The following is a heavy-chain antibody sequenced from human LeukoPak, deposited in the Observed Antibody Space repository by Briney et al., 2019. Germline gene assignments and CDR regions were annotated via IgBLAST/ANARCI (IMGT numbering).Heavy chain of an antibody. Sequence: PGGSLRLSCAASGFTFSSYQMNWFRQAPGKGLEGVSYISSSGSTIYYADSVKGRFTISRDNAKNSLYLRMNSLRAEDTAVYYCAELGITMIGGVWGKGTTVTISS. CDR1: GFTFSSYQ. D-gene: IGHD3-10*02. J-gene: IGHJ6*04. V-gene: IGHV3-48*03. CDR2: ISSSGSTI. CDR3: AELGITMIGGV.